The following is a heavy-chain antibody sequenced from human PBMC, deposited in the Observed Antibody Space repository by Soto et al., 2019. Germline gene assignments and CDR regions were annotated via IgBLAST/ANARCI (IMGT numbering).Heavy chain of an antibody. V-gene: IGHV3-30-3*01. D-gene: IGHD6-19*01. CDR2: TSYDGSNK. CDR3: ARDRGSSVWSDAFDI. Sequence: QVQLVESGGGVVQPWRSLRLSCAASRFTFSSYTMHWLRQAPGKGLEWVAVTSYDGSNKYYTDSVKGRFTISRDNSKNTLHLQMNSLRPEDTAVYYCARDRGSSVWSDAFDIWGQGTMVTVSS. J-gene: IGHJ3*02. CDR1: RFTFSSYT.